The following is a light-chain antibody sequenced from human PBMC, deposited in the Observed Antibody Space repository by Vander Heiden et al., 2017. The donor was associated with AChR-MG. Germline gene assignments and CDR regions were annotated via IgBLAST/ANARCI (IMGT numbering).Light chain of an antibody. CDR2: GNS. J-gene: IGLJ2*01. V-gene: IGLV1-40*01. CDR1: SANIVTGYD. CDR3: QSYDSSLSGLVV. Sequence: QSVLTHPPPVSGAPGQRVTISCTGSSANIVTGYDVHWYQQLPGTAPKLLIYGNSNRPSGVPDRFSGSKSGTSASLAITGLQAEDEADYYGQSYDSSLSGLVVFGGGTKLTVL.